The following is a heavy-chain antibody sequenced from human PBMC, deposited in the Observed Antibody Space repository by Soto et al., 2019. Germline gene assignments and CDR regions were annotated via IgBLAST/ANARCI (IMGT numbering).Heavy chain of an antibody. J-gene: IGHJ6*02. CDR2: IIPMFDST. Sequence: GASVKVSCKAFGGTFSSYAICWVRQAPGQGLEWMGGIIPMFDSTNYAQKFQGRVTITADESTSTAFMELSSLRSEDTAVYYCARRVVVTSVRDIAYYYGLDVWGQGTTVTVSS. CDR1: GGTFSSYA. CDR3: ARRVVVTSVRDIAYYYGLDV. D-gene: IGHD2-21*02. V-gene: IGHV1-69*13.